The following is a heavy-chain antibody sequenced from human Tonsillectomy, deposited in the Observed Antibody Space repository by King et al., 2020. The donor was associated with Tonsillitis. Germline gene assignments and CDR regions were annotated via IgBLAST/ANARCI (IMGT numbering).Heavy chain of an antibody. CDR1: GFPFSSYA. D-gene: IGHD1-14*01. CDR2: ISGSGGYT. CDR3: AKGITYSDY. J-gene: IGHJ4*02. Sequence: VQLVESGGGLVQPGGSLRLSCAASGFPFSSYAMSWVRQAPGQGLEWVSAISGSGGYTYYADSVKGRFTITRDNSKNTLYLQMNSLRAEETAVYYCAKGITYSDYWGQGTLVTVSS. V-gene: IGHV3-23*04.